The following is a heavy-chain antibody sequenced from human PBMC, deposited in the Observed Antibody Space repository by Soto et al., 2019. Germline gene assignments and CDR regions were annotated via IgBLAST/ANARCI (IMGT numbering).Heavy chain of an antibody. V-gene: IGHV6-1*01. CDR1: GDSVSSNSAA. J-gene: IGHJ4*02. Sequence: SQTLSLTCAISGDSVSSNSAAWTWIRQSPSRGLEWLGRTYYRSKWYNDYAVSVKSRITINPDTSKNQFSLQLNSVTPEDTAVYYCAREDIVVVPAAGGFDYWGQGTLVTVSS. D-gene: IGHD2-2*01. CDR3: AREDIVVVPAAGGFDY. CDR2: TYYRSKWYN.